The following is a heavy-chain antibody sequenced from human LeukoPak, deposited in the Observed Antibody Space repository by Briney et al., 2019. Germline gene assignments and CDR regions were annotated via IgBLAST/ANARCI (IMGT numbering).Heavy chain of an antibody. V-gene: IGHV3-74*01. J-gene: IGHJ5*02. CDR1: GFSLSGYW. CDR2: NNGDGSTT. Sequence: GGSLRLSCVASGFSLSGYWMYWVRQAPGKGLMYISRNNGDGSTTNYADVVKGRFTMSRDNVKNTLYLQMNSLRVEDTAVYYCVRGRGSYGWFDPWGQGTLVTVSS. CDR3: VRGRGSYGWFDP. D-gene: IGHD3-10*01.